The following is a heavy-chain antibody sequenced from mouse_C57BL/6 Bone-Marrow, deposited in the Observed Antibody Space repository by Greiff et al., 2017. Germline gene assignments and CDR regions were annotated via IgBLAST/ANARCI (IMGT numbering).Heavy chain of an antibody. Sequence: EVKLVESGGGLVKPGGSLKLSCAASGFTFSSYAMSWVRQTPEKRLEWVATISDGGSYTYYPDNVKGRFTISRDTAKNNLYLQMSHLKSEDTAMYYCARGGMVTTDFDYWGQGTTLTVSS. D-gene: IGHD2-2*01. CDR2: ISDGGSYT. V-gene: IGHV5-4*03. CDR1: GFTFSSYA. J-gene: IGHJ2*01. CDR3: ARGGMVTTDFDY.